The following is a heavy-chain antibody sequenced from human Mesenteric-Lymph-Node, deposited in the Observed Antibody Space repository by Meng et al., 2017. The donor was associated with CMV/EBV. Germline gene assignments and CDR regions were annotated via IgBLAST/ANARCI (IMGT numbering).Heavy chain of an antibody. CDR2: THWNDDT. J-gene: IGHJ4*02. D-gene: IGHD2-15*01. CDR3: AHWGWFSGGNSCLSFDY. Sequence: SGPTLVKPTQTLTLTCTFSGFSLTTSGMSVAWVRQSPGKALELLAITHWNDDTRYIPSLRSRLTLTKSTSKNQVILTMTHIDPKDTGNNYFAHWGWFSGGNSCLSFDYWGQGTLVTVSS. CDR1: GFSLTTSGMS. V-gene: IGHV2-5*01.